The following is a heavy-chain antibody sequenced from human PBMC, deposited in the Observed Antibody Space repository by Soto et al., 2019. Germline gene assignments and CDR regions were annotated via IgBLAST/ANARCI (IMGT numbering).Heavy chain of an antibody. V-gene: IGHV1-69*13. J-gene: IGHJ4*02. CDR1: GGGFSIYA. CDR3: ARDPGGSYSGDYYYFDY. CDR2: IIPIFGTA. D-gene: IGHD1-26*01. Sequence: SVNLSCKAAGGGFSIYAISWGRQAPGQGFEWMGGIIPIFGTANYAQKFQGRVTITADESTSTAYMELSSLRSEDTAVYYCARDPGGSYSGDYYYFDYWGQGTLVTVSS.